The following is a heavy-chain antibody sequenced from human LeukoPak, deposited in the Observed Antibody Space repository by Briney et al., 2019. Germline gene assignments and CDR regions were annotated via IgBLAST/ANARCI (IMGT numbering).Heavy chain of an antibody. V-gene: IGHV5-51*01. CDR3: ARHAVRDGYNRHNDY. J-gene: IGHJ4*02. D-gene: IGHD5-24*01. Sequence: GESLKISCKGSGYSFTSYWIGWVRQMPGKGLEWMGIIYPGDSDTRYSPSFQGQVTISADKSISTACLQWSSLKASDTAMYYCARHAVRDGYNRHNDYWGQGTLVTVSS. CDR2: IYPGDSDT. CDR1: GYSFTSYW.